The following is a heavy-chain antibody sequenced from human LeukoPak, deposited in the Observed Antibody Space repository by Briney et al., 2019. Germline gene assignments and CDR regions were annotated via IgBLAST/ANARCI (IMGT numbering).Heavy chain of an antibody. V-gene: IGHV3-53*01. D-gene: IGHD5-24*01. CDR2: IYSGGST. CDR1: GFTVSSNY. Sequence: PGGSLRLSCAASGFTVSSNYMSWVRQAPGKGLEWVSVIYSGGSTYYADSVKGRFTISRDNSKNTLCLQMNSLKAEDTAVYCCARAGREGYNFRFFYYFDYWGQGTLVTVSS. J-gene: IGHJ4*02. CDR3: ARAGREGYNFRFFYYFDY.